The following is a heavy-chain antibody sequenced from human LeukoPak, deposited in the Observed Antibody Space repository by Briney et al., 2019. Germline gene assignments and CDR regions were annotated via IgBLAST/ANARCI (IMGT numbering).Heavy chain of an antibody. V-gene: IGHV3-11*01. CDR2: ISSSGSTI. J-gene: IGHJ6*02. D-gene: IGHD3-22*01. CDR3: ARDDSNPPYYYYGMDV. CDR1: GFTFSDYY. Sequence: GGSQRLSCAASGFTFSDYYMSWIRQAPGKGLEWVSYISSSGSTIYYADSVKGRFTISRDNAKNSLYLQMNSLRAEDTAVYYCARDDSNPPYYYYGMDVWGQGTTVTVSS.